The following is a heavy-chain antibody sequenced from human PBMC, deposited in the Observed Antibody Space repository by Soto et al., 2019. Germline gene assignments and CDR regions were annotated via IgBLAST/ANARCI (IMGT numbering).Heavy chain of an antibody. J-gene: IGHJ6*02. CDR1: GFTFSSYG. CDR3: ARDPRGNYYYYYGMDV. Sequence: VGSLRLSCAASGFTFSSYGMHWVRQAPGKGLEWVANIKQDGSEKYYVDSVKGRFTISRDNAKNSLYLQMNSLRAEDTAVYYCARDPRGNYYYYYGMDVWGQGTTVT. CDR2: IKQDGSEK. V-gene: IGHV3-7*01. D-gene: IGHD3-16*01.